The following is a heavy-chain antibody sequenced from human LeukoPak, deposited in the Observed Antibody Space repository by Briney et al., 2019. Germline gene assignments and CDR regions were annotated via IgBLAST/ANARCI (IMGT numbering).Heavy chain of an antibody. Sequence: PGGPLRLSCAASGFTFSSSWMSWVRQAPGKGLEWVASIKQDGSVKYYVDSVKGRFTISRDNAQNSLSLQMNSLRAEDSAVYYCAKAITTVDQWGQGTLVTVSS. CDR1: GFTFSSSW. CDR3: AKAITTVDQ. D-gene: IGHD3-22*01. J-gene: IGHJ4*02. CDR2: IKQDGSVK. V-gene: IGHV3-7*01.